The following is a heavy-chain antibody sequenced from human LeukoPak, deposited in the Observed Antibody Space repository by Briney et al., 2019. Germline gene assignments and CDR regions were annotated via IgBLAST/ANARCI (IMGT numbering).Heavy chain of an antibody. J-gene: IGHJ4*02. D-gene: IGHD5-12*01. CDR1: GGSISSYY. CDR2: TYTSGST. V-gene: IGHV4-4*07. CDR3: AREKVEMATIGGFDY. Sequence: SETLSLTCTVSGGSISSYYWSWIRQPAGKGLEWIGRTYTSGSTNYNPSLKSRVTMSVDTSKNQFSLKLSSVTAADTAVYYCAREKVEMATIGGFDYWGQGTLVTVSS.